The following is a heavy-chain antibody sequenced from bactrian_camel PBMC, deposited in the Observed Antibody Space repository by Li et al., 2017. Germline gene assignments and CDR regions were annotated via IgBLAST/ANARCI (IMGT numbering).Heavy chain of an antibody. CDR3: AVPSQFNHCRGVVVGIWQQYAS. CDR2: IDSDGK. J-gene: IGHJ4*01. CDR1: HFTFSNSRNC. D-gene: IGHD6*01. Sequence: HVQLVESGGGLVQAGSSLKLSCVASHFTFSNSRNCMGWFRQAPGKDREGVAHIDSDGKWYAESLKGRSTISTDDANNTLDLQLDSLQPEDTAMYYCAVPSQFNHCRGVVVGIWQQYASWGQGTQVTVS. V-gene: IGHV3S55*01.